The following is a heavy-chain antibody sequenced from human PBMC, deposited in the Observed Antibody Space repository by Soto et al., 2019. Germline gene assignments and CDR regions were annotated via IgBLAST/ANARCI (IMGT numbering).Heavy chain of an antibody. J-gene: IGHJ3*02. V-gene: IGHV3-33*01. CDR1: GFTFSSYG. Sequence: QVQLVESGGGVVQPGRSLRLSCAASGFTFSSYGMHWVRQAPGKGLEWVAVIWYDGSNKYYADSVKGRFTISRDNSKNTLYLQMKSVRAEDTAVYYCAGSCRGEGYNWAAFDIWGQGTMVTVSS. CDR2: IWYDGSNK. D-gene: IGHD5-12*01. CDR3: AGSCRGEGYNWAAFDI.